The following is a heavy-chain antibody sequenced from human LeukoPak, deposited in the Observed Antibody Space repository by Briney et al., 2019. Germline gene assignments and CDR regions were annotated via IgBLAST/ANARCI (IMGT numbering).Heavy chain of an antibody. CDR3: ARGVRRGCYHTYWFDP. J-gene: IGHJ5*02. Sequence: SETLSLTCSVSGGSFSGYFWSWIRQPPEKGLEWIGGINHSGSANYNPSLKSRITMSVDTSKNQFSLSLSSVTAADTAVYYCARGVRRGCYHTYWFDPWGQGALVTVSS. CDR1: GGSFSGYF. CDR2: INHSGSA. D-gene: IGHD2-15*01. V-gene: IGHV4-34*10.